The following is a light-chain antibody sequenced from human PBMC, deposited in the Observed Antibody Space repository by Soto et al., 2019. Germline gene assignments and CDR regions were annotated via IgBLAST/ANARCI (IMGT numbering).Light chain of an antibody. CDR1: QSISTS. V-gene: IGKV1-39*01. CDR3: QQSYSTPWT. J-gene: IGKJ1*01. CDR2: AAS. Sequence: DIQMTQSPSSLSESVGDRVTIACRTSQSISTSLNWYQQKPGRAPKLRSDAASSLQSGVPSRFSGSGAGTDCTRTISSLQPEDFATYDCQQSYSTPWTFGQGTKVDIK.